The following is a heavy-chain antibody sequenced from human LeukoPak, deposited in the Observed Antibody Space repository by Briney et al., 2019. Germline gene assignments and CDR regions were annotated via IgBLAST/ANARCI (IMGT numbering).Heavy chain of an antibody. CDR3: AREYYDYVWGSYRYTVYYFDY. CDR1: GYTFTGYY. J-gene: IGHJ4*02. Sequence: ASVKFSCKASGYTFTGYYMHWVRQAPGQGLEWMGWINPNSGGTNYAQKFQGRVTMTRDTSISTAYMELSRLRSDDTAVYYCAREYYDYVWGSYRYTVYYFDYWGQGTLVTVSS. D-gene: IGHD3-16*02. CDR2: INPNSGGT. V-gene: IGHV1-2*02.